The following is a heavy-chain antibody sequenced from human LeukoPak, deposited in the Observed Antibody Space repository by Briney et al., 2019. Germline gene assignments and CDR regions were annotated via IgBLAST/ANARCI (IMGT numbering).Heavy chain of an antibody. D-gene: IGHD3-10*01. V-gene: IGHV4-4*09. J-gene: IGHJ3*02. CDR3: ARSYTSPGDLPDLLGAFDI. CDR1: GGSISSYY. CDR2: IYTSGST. Sequence: SETLSLTCTVSGGSISSYYWSWIRQPPGKGLEWIGYIYTSGSTNYNPSLKSRVTISVDTSKNQFSLKLSSVTAADTAVYYCARSYTSPGDLPDLLGAFDIWGQETMVTVSS.